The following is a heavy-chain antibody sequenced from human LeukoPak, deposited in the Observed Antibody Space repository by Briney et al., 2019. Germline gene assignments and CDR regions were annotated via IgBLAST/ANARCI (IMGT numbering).Heavy chain of an antibody. CDR2: IRYDGSNK. J-gene: IGHJ6*03. D-gene: IGHD2-15*01. V-gene: IGHV3-30*02. CDR1: GFTFSSYG. Sequence: GGSLRLSCAASGFTFSSYGMHWVRQAPGKGLEWVAFIRYDGSNKYYADSVKGRFTISRDNSKNTLYLQMNSLRAEDTAVYYCAKDGEDIVVVVAATDPLYYYYYMDVWGKGTTVTVSS. CDR3: AKDGEDIVVVVAATDPLYYYYYMDV.